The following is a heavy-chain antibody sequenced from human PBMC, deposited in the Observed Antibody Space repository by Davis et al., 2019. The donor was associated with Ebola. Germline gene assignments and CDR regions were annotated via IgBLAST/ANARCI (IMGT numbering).Heavy chain of an antibody. Sequence: GESLKISCAASGFTFRSYWMSWVRQAPGKGLEWVANIKQDGSETYYVGSVKGRFTISRDNAKNSLYVQMNSLRAEDTAVYYCAREQWLVRGESFDIWGQGTMVTVSS. D-gene: IGHD6-19*01. CDR2: IKQDGSET. CDR3: AREQWLVRGESFDI. V-gene: IGHV3-7*01. CDR1: GFTFRSYW. J-gene: IGHJ3*02.